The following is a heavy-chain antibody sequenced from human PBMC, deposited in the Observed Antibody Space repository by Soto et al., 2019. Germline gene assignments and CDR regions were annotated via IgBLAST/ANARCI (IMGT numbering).Heavy chain of an antibody. CDR3: ASDPYDFWSGPDY. J-gene: IGHJ4*02. CDR2: ISRDSTYM. CDR1: GFTFSSYN. V-gene: IGHV3-21*02. Sequence: VQLVESGGGLVKPGGSLRLSCAASGFTFSSYNMNWVRQAPGKGLEWVSSISRDSTYMYYADSVRGRFTISRDNAKKSVFLQMDSLSGDDTAVYYCASDPYDFWSGPDYWGQGILVTVSS. D-gene: IGHD3-3*01.